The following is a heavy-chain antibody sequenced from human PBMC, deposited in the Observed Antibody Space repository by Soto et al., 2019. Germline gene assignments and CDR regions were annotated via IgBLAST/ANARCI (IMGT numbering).Heavy chain of an antibody. Sequence: PSETLSLTCTVSGVSISSYYWSWIRQPPGKGLEWIGFISYSGTTHYSASLRSRVSISVDTSKNQFSLDLSSVTAADTAVYYCATMGTPVTGLYYFDYWGQGTQVTVSS. CDR2: ISYSGTT. CDR3: ATMGTPVTGLYYFDY. V-gene: IGHV4-30-4*01. D-gene: IGHD4-17*01. CDR1: GVSISSYY. J-gene: IGHJ4*02.